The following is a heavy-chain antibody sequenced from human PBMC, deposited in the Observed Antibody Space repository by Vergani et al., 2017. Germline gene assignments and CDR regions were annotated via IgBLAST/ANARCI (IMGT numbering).Heavy chain of an antibody. D-gene: IGHD6-13*01. CDR2: ISWNSGSI. Sequence: DVQMVESGGGLVQPGRSLRLSCAASGFTFDDCAMHWVRQAPGKGLEWVSSISWNSGSIGYADSVKGRFTISRDNAKNSLYLQMNSLRAEDTAVYYCARGGSKWYFFCWGQGTLVNVS. CDR1: GFTFDDCA. V-gene: IGHV3-9*01. J-gene: IGHJ1*01. CDR3: ARGGSKWYFFC.